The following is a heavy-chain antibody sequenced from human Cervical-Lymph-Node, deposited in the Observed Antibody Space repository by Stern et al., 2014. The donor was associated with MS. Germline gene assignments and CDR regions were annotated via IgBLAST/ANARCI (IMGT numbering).Heavy chain of an antibody. V-gene: IGHV5-51*01. J-gene: IGHJ4*02. CDR1: GYSFTIYY. CDR3: ARHVQGFDY. Sequence: VQLGESGAEVKKPGESLKISCKLSGYSFTIYYIAWVRQMPGKGLEWMWIIYPYDSDTTYSPSFQGQVTISADKSITTAYLQWSSLRASDTAMYYCARHVQGFDYWGQGTLVTVSS. CDR2: IYPYDSDT.